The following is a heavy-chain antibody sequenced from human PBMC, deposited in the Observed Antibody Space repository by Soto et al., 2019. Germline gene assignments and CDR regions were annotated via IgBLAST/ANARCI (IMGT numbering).Heavy chain of an antibody. J-gene: IGHJ4*02. CDR2: INPKSGGT. Sequence: QVQLVQSGAEVKKPGASVKVSCKASGYIFTDNYLHWVRQAPGQGLEWMGWINPKSGGTEFAQKFQGRVTMTRDTAISTAYMELSRLRSDDTTVYYCARDYYGSGSPKFWGQGTLVTVSS. D-gene: IGHD3-10*01. CDR3: ARDYYGSGSPKF. V-gene: IGHV1-2*02. CDR1: GYIFTDNY.